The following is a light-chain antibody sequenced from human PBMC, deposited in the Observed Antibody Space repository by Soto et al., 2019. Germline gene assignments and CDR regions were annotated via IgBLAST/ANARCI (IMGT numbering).Light chain of an antibody. CDR1: SSDVGGYNY. Sequence: QSALTQPASVSGSPGQSITISCTGTSSDVGGYNYVSWYQQHPGKAPKLMIYDVSDQPSGVSNRFSGSKSGNTASLTISRIQAEDEADYYCSSYTGSSTLVVFGGGTKLTVL. J-gene: IGLJ2*01. CDR3: SSYTGSSTLVV. CDR2: DVS. V-gene: IGLV2-14*01.